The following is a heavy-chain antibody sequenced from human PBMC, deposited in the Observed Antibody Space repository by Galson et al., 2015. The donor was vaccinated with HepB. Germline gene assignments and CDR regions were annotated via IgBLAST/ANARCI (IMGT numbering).Heavy chain of an antibody. J-gene: IGHJ6*02. CDR1: GGSISDHY. V-gene: IGHV4-59*08. Sequence: SETLSLTCTVSGGSISDHYWSWIRQSPGKGLEWIGYIYYSDTWTTNYNPSLRSRGTISFDTSNNQVSLELSSVTAADTAMYYCGRQTHHQNPMDVWGQGTTVTVS. D-gene: IGHD1-14*01. CDR3: GRQTHHQNPMDV. CDR2: IYYSDTWTT.